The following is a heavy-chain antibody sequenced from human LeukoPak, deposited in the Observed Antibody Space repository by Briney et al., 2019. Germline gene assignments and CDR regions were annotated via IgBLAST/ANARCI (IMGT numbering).Heavy chain of an antibody. Sequence: ASVKVSCKASGYTFSDHDVNWVRQAPGQGLEWMGWINPNSGGTNYAQKFQGRVTMTRDTSISTAYMELSRLRSDDTAVYYCARTTEGGYTYDYFYYYYMDVWGKGTTVTISS. CDR3: ARTTEGGYTYDYFYYYYMDV. V-gene: IGHV1-2*02. D-gene: IGHD5-18*01. CDR1: GYTFSDHD. CDR2: INPNSGGT. J-gene: IGHJ6*03.